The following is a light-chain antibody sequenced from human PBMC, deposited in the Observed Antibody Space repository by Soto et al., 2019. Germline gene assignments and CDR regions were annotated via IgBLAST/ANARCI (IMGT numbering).Light chain of an antibody. CDR3: QQYHTSPLT. J-gene: IGKJ1*01. CDR2: AAS. V-gene: IGKV3-20*01. Sequence: EIVLTQSPGTLSLSPGERATLSCRASQSVSSSYLVWHQQKPGQAPRLLIYAASRRATGIPDRFSGSGSGTDFTLTISRLEPEDFALYYCQQYHTSPLTFGQGTKVDI. CDR1: QSVSSSY.